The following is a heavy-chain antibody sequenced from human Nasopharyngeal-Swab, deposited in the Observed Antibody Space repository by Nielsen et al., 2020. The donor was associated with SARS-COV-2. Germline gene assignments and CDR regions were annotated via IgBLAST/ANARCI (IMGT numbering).Heavy chain of an antibody. D-gene: IGHD5-18*01. CDR3: ARLSTAVIARFFDY. CDR2: IYPGDSDT. J-gene: IGHJ4*02. CDR1: GYSFSTYW. Sequence: ESLKISCKGSGYSFSTYWVGWVRQMPGKGLEWMGSIYPGDSDTRYSPSFQGQVTISADKSISTAFLQWSSLKASDSATYYCARLSTAVIARFFDYWGQGTLLTVSS. V-gene: IGHV5-51*01.